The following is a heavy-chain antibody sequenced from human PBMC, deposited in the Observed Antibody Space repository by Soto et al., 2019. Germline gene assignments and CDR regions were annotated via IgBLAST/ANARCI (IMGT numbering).Heavy chain of an antibody. V-gene: IGHV3-30*03. CDR1: GFTFSSYG. D-gene: IGHD3-10*01. Sequence: QVQLVESGGGVVQPGRSLRLSCAASGFTFSSYGMHWVRQAPGKGLEWVAVISYDGSNKYYADSVKGRFTISRDNSKNTLYLQMNSLRAEDTAVYYCARSIYGPYYFDYWGQGPLVTVSS. CDR2: ISYDGSNK. J-gene: IGHJ4*02. CDR3: ARSIYGPYYFDY.